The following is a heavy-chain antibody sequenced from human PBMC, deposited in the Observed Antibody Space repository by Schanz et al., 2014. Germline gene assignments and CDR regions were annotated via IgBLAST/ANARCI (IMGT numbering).Heavy chain of an antibody. CDR3: ARVDSGYDSHLYYYYYYMDV. Sequence: QVQLVQSGSELKKPGASVKVSCKASGYTLSAYSLHWVRQAPGQGLEWMGIVNPSVRGTHFAREFQGRVTVTSDTSTSTVYMELSGLRSEDTAVYYCARVDSGYDSHLYYYYYYMDVWGKGTTVTVSS. V-gene: IGHV1-46*01. D-gene: IGHD5-12*01. CDR2: VNPSVRGT. J-gene: IGHJ6*03. CDR1: GYTLSAYS.